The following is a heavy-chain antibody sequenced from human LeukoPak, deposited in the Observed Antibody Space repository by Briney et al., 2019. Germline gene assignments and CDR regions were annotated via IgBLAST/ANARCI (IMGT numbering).Heavy chain of an antibody. CDR2: IKQDGSQK. Sequence: GGSLRLSCAASGFTFNNYSMHWVRRAPGKGLEWVANIKQDGSQKYYVDSVKGRFTISRDNAKNSLYLQMNSLRAEDTAVYYCARVEGPWGQGTLVTVSS. CDR1: GFTFNNYS. V-gene: IGHV3-7*03. J-gene: IGHJ4*02. CDR3: ARVEGP.